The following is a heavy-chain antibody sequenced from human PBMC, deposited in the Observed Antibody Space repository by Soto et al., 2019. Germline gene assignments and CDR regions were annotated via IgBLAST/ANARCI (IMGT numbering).Heavy chain of an antibody. Sequence: SVKVSCKASGGTFSSYAISWVRQAPGQGLEWMGGIIPIFGTANYAQKFQGRVTITADESTSTAYMELSSLRSEDTAVYYCACGKTRMGDGYNYGAFDIWGQGTMVTVSS. CDR3: ACGKTRMGDGYNYGAFDI. D-gene: IGHD5-12*01. J-gene: IGHJ3*02. CDR2: IIPIFGTA. CDR1: GGTFSSYA. V-gene: IGHV1-69*13.